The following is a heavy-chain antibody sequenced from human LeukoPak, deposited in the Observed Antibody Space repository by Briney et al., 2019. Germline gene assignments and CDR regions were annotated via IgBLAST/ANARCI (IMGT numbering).Heavy chain of an antibody. V-gene: IGHV4-30-4*01. CDR3: ARDIWFGELFPYNWFDP. CDR1: GGSISSGDYY. J-gene: IGHJ5*02. Sequence: SETLSLTCTVSGGSISSGDYYWSWIRQPPGKGLEWIGYIYYSGSTYYNPSLKSRVTISVDTSKNQFSLKLSSVTAADTAVYYCARDIWFGELFPYNWFDPWGQGTLVTVSS. CDR2: IYYSGST. D-gene: IGHD3-10*01.